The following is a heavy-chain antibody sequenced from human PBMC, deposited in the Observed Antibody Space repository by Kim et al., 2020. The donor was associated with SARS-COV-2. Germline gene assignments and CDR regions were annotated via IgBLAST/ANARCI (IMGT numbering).Heavy chain of an antibody. CDR3: ARRVVADAFDI. V-gene: IGHV3-11*03. J-gene: IGHJ3*02. D-gene: IGHD3-22*01. Sequence: TNYAAAVKGRFTISRDNAETSMYLQMSSLRVDDTAIYYCARRVVADAFDIWGQGTLVTVSS. CDR2: T.